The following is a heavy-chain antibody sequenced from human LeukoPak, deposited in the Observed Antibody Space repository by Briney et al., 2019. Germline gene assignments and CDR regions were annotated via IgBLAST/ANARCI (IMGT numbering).Heavy chain of an antibody. V-gene: IGHV3-74*01. Sequence: GGSLRLSCAASGFTFSIYWMLWVRQPPGKGLVWVSRVNSDGSSTSYAGSVKGRFTISRDNAKNTLYLQMNSLRVEDTALYYCARDAPGNTALDYWGQGSLVTVSS. CDR1: GFTFSIYW. CDR2: VNSDGSST. D-gene: IGHD5-18*01. CDR3: ARDAPGNTALDY. J-gene: IGHJ4*02.